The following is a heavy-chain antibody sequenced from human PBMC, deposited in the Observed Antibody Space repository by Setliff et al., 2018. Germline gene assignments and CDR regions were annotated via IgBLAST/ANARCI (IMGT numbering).Heavy chain of an antibody. CDR1: GGSISEPNYY. J-gene: IGHJ4*02. Sequence: SSETLSPTCPVPGGSISEPNYYGSWIRQPVGKGLEWIGHIYTRGSTNYNPSLRTRVSISVDTSKNHFSLRLSSVTAADTAVYYCRRIRLVPHGHSWGQGTLVTVSS. CDR2: IYTRGST. D-gene: IGHD2-15*01. V-gene: IGHV4-61*09. CDR3: RRIRLVPHGHS.